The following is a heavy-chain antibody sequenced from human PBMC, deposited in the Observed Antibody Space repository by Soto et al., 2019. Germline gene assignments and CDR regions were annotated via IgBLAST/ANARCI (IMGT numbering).Heavy chain of an antibody. CDR2: IRVHNGNT. CDR3: VRDLDGSGSYYTDY. J-gene: IGHJ4*02. Sequence: ASVKVSCKASGYNFINYGITWVRQAPGQGLEWMGWIRVHNGNTNYAQKLQGRVTMTTDTSTSTAYMELRSLRSDDTAVYYCVRDLDGSGSYYTDYWGPGTLGTVAS. D-gene: IGHD3-10*01. V-gene: IGHV1-18*01. CDR1: GYNFINYG.